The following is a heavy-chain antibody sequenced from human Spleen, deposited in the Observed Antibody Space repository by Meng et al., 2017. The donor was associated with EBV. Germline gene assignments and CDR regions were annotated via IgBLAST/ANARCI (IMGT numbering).Heavy chain of an antibody. V-gene: IGHV1-3*01. CDR1: GGNFTTYA. J-gene: IGHJ4*02. D-gene: IGHD3-22*01. Sequence: VQSGAEVRKPGSLVKVACKASGGNFTTYAMHWVRKAPGQRLEWMGWINADNGDTKYSQRFQGRVTITRDTSASTAYMELSSLRSEDTAMYYCARDLYDSSGSTFDYWGQGTLVTVSS. CDR2: INADNGDT. CDR3: ARDLYDSSGSTFDY.